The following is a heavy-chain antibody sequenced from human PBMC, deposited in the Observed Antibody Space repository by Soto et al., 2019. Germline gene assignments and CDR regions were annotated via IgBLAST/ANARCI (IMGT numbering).Heavy chain of an antibody. D-gene: IGHD6-19*01. CDR2: ISYDGSNK. CDR3: AKEEVAGTSLDY. Sequence: GGSLRLSCAASGFTFSSYGMHWVRQAPGKGLEWVAVISYDGSNKYYADSVKGRFTISRDNSKNTLYLQMNSLRAEDTAVYYCAKEEVAGTSLDYRGQGTLVTVSS. J-gene: IGHJ4*02. CDR1: GFTFSSYG. V-gene: IGHV3-30*18.